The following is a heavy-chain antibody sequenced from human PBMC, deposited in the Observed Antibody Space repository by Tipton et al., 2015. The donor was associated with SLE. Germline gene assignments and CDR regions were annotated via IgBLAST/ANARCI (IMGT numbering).Heavy chain of an antibody. Sequence: QSGAEVKKPGASVKVSCKASGYTFIHKGISWVRQAPGQGLEFMGWISVYNGYTNYAQKFQGRVTLTTDTSTSTAYMELRSLRSDDTALYYCARVVVGAFDYWGQGTLVTVSS. V-gene: IGHV1-18*01. CDR1: GYTFIHKG. CDR3: ARVVVGAFDY. J-gene: IGHJ4*02. D-gene: IGHD2-15*01. CDR2: ISVYNGYT.